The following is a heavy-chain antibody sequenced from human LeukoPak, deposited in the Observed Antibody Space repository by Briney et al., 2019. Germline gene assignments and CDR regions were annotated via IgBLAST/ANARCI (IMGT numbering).Heavy chain of an antibody. CDR2: IIPIFGTA. CDR3: ARSIEPATIFGVVEDAFDI. V-gene: IGHV1-69*05. CDR1: GGTFSSYA. D-gene: IGHD3-3*01. Sequence: ASVKVSCKASGGTFSSYAISWVRQPPGQGLEWMGGIIPIFGTANYAQKFQGRVTITTDESTSTAYMELSSLRSEDTAVYYCARSIEPATIFGVVEDAFDIWGQGTMVTVSS. J-gene: IGHJ3*02.